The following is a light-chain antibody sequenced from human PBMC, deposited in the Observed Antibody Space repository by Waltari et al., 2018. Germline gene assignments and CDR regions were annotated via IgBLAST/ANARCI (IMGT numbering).Light chain of an antibody. V-gene: IGKV1-5*03. CDR3: LHLSNFPLS. CDR2: KAS. J-gene: IGKJ4*01. Sequence: DIQMTQSPSTLSASVGDRVTITCRASQSVNSWVAWYQQKPRKAPKLLIFKASNLESGVPSRFSGSGSGTEFTLTISSLQPDDFATYYCLHLSNFPLSFGGGTKVELK. CDR1: QSVNSW.